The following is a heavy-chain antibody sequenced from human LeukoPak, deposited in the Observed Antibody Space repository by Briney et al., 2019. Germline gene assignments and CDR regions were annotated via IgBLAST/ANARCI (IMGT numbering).Heavy chain of an antibody. CDR1: GFTVSSNY. Sequence: GGSLRLSCAASGFTVSSNYMCWVRQAPGKGLEWVSVIYSGGSTYYADSVKGRFTISRDNSKNTLYLQMNSLRAEDTAVYYCARDPAADRDYWGQGTLVTVSS. D-gene: IGHD6-13*01. V-gene: IGHV3-66*01. CDR2: IYSGGST. CDR3: ARDPAADRDY. J-gene: IGHJ4*02.